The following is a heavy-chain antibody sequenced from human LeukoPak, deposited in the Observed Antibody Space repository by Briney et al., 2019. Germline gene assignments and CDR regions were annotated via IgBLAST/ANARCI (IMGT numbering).Heavy chain of an antibody. V-gene: IGHV3-7*03. Sequence: GGSLRLSCAASGFTFSTYWMNWVRQAPGKGLEWVAHIKQDGSQEYYVDSVKGRFTISRDDAKSSLYLQMNSLRAEDTAVYYCARRNAMDVWGQGTAVIVFS. J-gene: IGHJ6*02. CDR1: GFTFSTYW. CDR3: ARRNAMDV. CDR2: IKQDGSQE.